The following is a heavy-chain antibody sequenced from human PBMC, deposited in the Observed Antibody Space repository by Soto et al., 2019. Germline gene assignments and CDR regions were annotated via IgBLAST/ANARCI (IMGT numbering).Heavy chain of an antibody. J-gene: IGHJ6*01. CDR1: GGNFRSEA. Sequence: SVKVSCKATGGNFRSEAISWVRQAPGHGLEWMGRIIPMFSTPHYAQKFQGRVTIIADESTTTVNMEMRDLTYEDTAVYYCARAQFYDILTADDFGMDVWGQGTTATVS. CDR2: IIPMFSTP. D-gene: IGHD3-9*01. CDR3: ARAQFYDILTADDFGMDV. V-gene: IGHV1-69*13.